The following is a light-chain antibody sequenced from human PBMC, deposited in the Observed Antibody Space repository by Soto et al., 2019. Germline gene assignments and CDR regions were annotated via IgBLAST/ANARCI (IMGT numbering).Light chain of an antibody. J-gene: IGKJ4*01. CDR3: QHYNEWPLT. CDR1: QSVSSSY. V-gene: IGKV3-15*01. CDR2: DIF. Sequence: EIVLTQSPGTLSLSPGERATLSCRASQSVSSSYLAWHQQKPGQAPRLLIYDIFTRATGVPARFSGSGSGTEFTLTISSLQSEDFAVYYCQHYNEWPLTFGGGTRVEIK.